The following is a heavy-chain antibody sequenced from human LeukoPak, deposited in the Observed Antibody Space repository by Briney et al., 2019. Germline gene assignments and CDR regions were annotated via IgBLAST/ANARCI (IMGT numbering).Heavy chain of an antibody. V-gene: IGHV3-23*01. J-gene: IGHJ4*02. D-gene: IGHD5-12*01. CDR2: ISGSGGST. CDR3: AKDPGIVATITRPPVKGLTYSFDY. Sequence: GGSPRLSCAASGVTFSSYAMSWGAQAPGQGLEGVSAISGSGGSTSYADSVKGRFTISRDTSKNTLYLQMNSLRAEDTAVYYCAKDPGIVATITRPPVKGLTYSFDYWGQGTLVTVSS. CDR1: GVTFSSYA.